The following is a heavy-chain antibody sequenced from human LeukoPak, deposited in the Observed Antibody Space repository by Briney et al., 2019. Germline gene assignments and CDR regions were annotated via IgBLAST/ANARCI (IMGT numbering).Heavy chain of an antibody. CDR1: GFTFSSYS. D-gene: IGHD4-17*01. V-gene: IGHV3-21*01. CDR2: ISSSSSYI. J-gene: IGHJ4*02. CDR3: ARAYGDFSNPFDY. Sequence: PGGSLRLSCAASGFTFSSYSMNWVRQALGKGLEWVSSISSSSSYIYYADSVKGRFTISRDNAKNSLYLQMNSLRAEDTAVYYCARAYGDFSNPFDYWGQGTLVTVSS.